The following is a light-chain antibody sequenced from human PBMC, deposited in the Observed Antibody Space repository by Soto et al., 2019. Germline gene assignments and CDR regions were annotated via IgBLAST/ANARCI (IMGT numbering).Light chain of an antibody. V-gene: IGLV1-44*01. Sequence: QSVLTQAPSVFGTPGQRVTITCSGSSSNIGRNSVNWYQHLPGTAPKLLTHGNNHRPSGVPDRFSGSKSGTSASLAISGLQPEDEADYCCAAWDDSLNEYVFGDGTKVTVL. CDR3: AAWDDSLNEYV. CDR1: SSNIGRNS. CDR2: GNN. J-gene: IGLJ1*01.